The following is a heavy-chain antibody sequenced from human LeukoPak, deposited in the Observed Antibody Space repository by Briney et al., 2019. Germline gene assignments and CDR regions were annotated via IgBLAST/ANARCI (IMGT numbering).Heavy chain of an antibody. CDR3: ARDEGYDILTGYSQRYFDL. CDR2: INPSGGST. CDR1: GYTFTSYY. J-gene: IGHJ2*01. Sequence: ASVKVSCKASGYTFTSYYMHWVRQAPGQGLEWMGIINPSGGSTSYAQKFQGRVTMTRDTSISTAYMELSRLRSDDTAVYYCARDEGYDILTGYSQRYFDLWGRGTLVTVSS. V-gene: IGHV1-46*01. D-gene: IGHD3-9*01.